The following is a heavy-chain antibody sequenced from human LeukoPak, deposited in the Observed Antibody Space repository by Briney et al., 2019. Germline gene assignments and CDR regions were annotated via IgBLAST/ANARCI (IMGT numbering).Heavy chain of an antibody. CDR2: IKQDGKEK. V-gene: IGHV3-7*01. CDR1: GFTYKSYW. J-gene: IGHJ4*02. CDR3: ARYGAFRIYDY. Sequence: QPGGPLRLSCAASGFTYKSYWMPWVRQAPGKGLEWVDSIKQDGKEKYYVASVKGRFTISRHNARDSLYLQMRRMRREVTAVYYCARYGAFRIYDYWGQGALVTVSS. D-gene: IGHD4/OR15-4a*01.